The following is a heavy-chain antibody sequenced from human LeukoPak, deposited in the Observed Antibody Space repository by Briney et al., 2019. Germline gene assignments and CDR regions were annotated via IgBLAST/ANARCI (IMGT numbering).Heavy chain of an antibody. J-gene: IGHJ5*02. CDR2: VGSTGDFT. D-gene: IGHD6-19*01. CDR3: ARDGVQWLQGMGWFDP. CDR1: GFTFSSSA. V-gene: IGHV3-23*01. Sequence: GGSLRLSCEASGFTFSSSAMSWVRQAPGKGLEWVSGVGSTGDFTYYADSVKGRFTISRDNSKNTLSLQMNSLRAEDTAVYFCARDGVQWLQGMGWFDPWGQGTLVTVSS.